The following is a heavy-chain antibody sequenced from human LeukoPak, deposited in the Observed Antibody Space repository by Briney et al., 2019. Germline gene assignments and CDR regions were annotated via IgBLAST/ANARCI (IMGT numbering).Heavy chain of an antibody. CDR2: ISSGGGDT. J-gene: IGHJ4*02. Sequence: GGSLRLSCAASGFTFSSYSMNWVRQAPGKGLEWVSTISSGGGDTYIADSVKGRFTISRDNSKNTLYLQMNSLRAEDTAVYYCARDYCSGGSCYFFDYWGQGTLVTVSS. D-gene: IGHD2-15*01. V-gene: IGHV3-23*01. CDR3: ARDYCSGGSCYFFDY. CDR1: GFTFSSYS.